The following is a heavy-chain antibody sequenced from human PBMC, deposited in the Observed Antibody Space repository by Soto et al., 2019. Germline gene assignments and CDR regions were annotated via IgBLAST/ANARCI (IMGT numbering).Heavy chain of an antibody. CDR2: ISSSSSTI. CDR1: GFTFSSYS. Sequence: PGGSLRLSCASSGFTFSSYSMNWVRQAPGKGLEWVSYISSSSSTIYYADSVKGRFTISRDNAKNSLYLQMNSLRAEDTAVYYCARLLGYCSSTSCQDVWGKGTTVTVSS. V-gene: IGHV3-48*01. D-gene: IGHD2-2*01. CDR3: ARLLGYCSSTSCQDV. J-gene: IGHJ6*04.